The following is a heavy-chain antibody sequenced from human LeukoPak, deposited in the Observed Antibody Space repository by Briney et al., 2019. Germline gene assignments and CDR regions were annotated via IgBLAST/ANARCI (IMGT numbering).Heavy chain of an antibody. V-gene: IGHV1-69*04. J-gene: IGHJ4*02. D-gene: IGHD6-13*01. CDR1: GGTFSSYA. Sequence: GASVKVSCKASGGTFSSYAISWVRQAPGQGLEWMGRIIPIFGIANYAQKFQGRVTITADKSTSTAYMELSSLGSEDTAVYYCARQGVAAAADYWGQGTLVTVSS. CDR3: ARQGVAAAADY. CDR2: IIPIFGIA.